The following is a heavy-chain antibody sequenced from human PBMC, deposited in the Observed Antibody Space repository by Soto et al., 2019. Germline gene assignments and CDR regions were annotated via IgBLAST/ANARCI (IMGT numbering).Heavy chain of an antibody. CDR1: GFTFSSYS. V-gene: IGHV3-48*01. Sequence: GGSLRLSCAASGFTFSSYSMNWVRQAPGKGLEWFSYISSTSSTIYYADSVKGRFTISRDNAKNSLYLQMNSLKTEDTAVYYCARISAAVSNAFDIWGQGTMVTVSS. CDR2: ISSTSSTI. D-gene: IGHD6-13*01. CDR3: ARISAAVSNAFDI. J-gene: IGHJ3*02.